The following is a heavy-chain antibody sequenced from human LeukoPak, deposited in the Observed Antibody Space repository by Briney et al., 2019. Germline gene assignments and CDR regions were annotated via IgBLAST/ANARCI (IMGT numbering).Heavy chain of an antibody. J-gene: IGHJ2*01. CDR1: TFTLSTYS. CDR2: LSYAGGNK. D-gene: IGHD1-26*01. CDR3: ARKNGAYWYLDL. Sequence: QPGGSLRLSCAASTFTLSTYSMNWVRQAPGKGLEWVALLSYAGGNKYYADSVQGRFTISRDNSKNTLFLQMNSLRPEDTAVYYCARKNGAYWYLDLWGRGTLVTVSS. V-gene: IGHV3-30-3*01.